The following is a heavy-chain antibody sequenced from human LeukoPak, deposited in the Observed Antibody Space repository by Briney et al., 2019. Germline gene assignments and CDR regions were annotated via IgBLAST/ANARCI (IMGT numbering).Heavy chain of an antibody. J-gene: IGHJ5*02. V-gene: IGHV1-8*01. Sequence: ASVKVSCKASGYTFTSYDINWVRQATGQGLEWMGWMNPNSGNTGYAQEFQGRVTMTRDTTISTAYMELSSLTSEDTAVYYCARRKPTSGAQYWFDPWGQGTLVTVSS. CDR3: ARRKPTSGAQYWFDP. D-gene: IGHD3-10*01. CDR1: GYTFTSYD. CDR2: MNPNSGNT.